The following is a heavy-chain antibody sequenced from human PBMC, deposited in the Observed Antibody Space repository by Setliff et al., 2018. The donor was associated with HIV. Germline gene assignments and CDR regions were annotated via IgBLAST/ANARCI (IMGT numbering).Heavy chain of an antibody. V-gene: IGHV4-59*01. CDR3: ARDVARFDYDTGGYYVSHFDY. Sequence: SETLSLTCTVSGGSITGYYWSWIRQPPGKGLEWIGYISNTGNTKYNPSLKSRVTIAGDTSKNQFSVRLTSVPAADTAVYFCARDVARFDYDTGGYYVSHFDYWGQGIQVTVSS. CDR2: ISNTGNT. CDR1: GGSITGYY. D-gene: IGHD3-22*01. J-gene: IGHJ4*02.